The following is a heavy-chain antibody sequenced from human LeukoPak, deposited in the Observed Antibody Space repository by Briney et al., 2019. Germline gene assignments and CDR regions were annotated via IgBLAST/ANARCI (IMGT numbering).Heavy chain of an antibody. V-gene: IGHV4-39*07. D-gene: IGHD2-21*02. CDR1: GGSISSSSYF. J-gene: IGHJ4*02. Sequence: SETLSLTCSVSGGSISSSSYFWGWIRQPPGKGLEWIGSIYYSRSTYSNPSLKSRVTISVDKSKNQFSLKLSSVTAADTAVYYCASGATGSDCYFDYWGQGTLVTVSS. CDR2: IYYSRST. CDR3: ASGATGSDCYFDY.